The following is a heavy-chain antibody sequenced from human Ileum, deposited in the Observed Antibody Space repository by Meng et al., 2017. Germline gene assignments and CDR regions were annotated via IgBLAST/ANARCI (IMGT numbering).Heavy chain of an antibody. CDR1: GYTFTNYD. V-gene: IGHV1-18*01. CDR3: ARHHNILDY. Sequence: ASVKVSCKASGYTFTNYDVSWVRQAPGQGLEWMGSISGYNGNTNCIQKFQGRVTMTRDTSTSTADMELRSLTSDDTAMYYCARHHNILDYWGQGTLVTVSS. D-gene: IGHD2/OR15-2a*01. J-gene: IGHJ4*02. CDR2: ISGYNGNT.